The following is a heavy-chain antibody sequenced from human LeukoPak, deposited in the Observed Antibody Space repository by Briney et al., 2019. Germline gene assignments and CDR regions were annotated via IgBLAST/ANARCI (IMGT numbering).Heavy chain of an antibody. CDR2: INGGGSTM. CDR1: GFTLSSYE. D-gene: IGHD3-22*01. V-gene: IGHV3-48*03. J-gene: IGHJ4*02. Sequence: GGSLRLSCAASGFTLSSYEMNWVRQAPGKGLEWVSYINGGGSTMDYADSVKGRFTISRDNAKNSVYLQMNSLRVEDTAIYYCAREGSTSGSFDWGQGTLVTVPS. CDR3: AREGSTSGSFD.